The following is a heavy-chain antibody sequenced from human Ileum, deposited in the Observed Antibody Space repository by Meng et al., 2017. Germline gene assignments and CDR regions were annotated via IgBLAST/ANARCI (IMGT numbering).Heavy chain of an antibody. CDR3: ATSNDRDVYYLGY. CDR1: GTW. Sequence: RLQGAGPVLVEASVTLFLTCGVSGTWSSWVRQPPGKGLEWIGEIFQSGRTNYNPSLKSRVTISIDKSKSQISLQLSAVTAADTAVYSCATSNDRDVYYLGYWGQGTLVTVSS. J-gene: IGHJ4*02. D-gene: IGHD3-22*01. V-gene: IGHV4-4*02. CDR2: IFQSGRT.